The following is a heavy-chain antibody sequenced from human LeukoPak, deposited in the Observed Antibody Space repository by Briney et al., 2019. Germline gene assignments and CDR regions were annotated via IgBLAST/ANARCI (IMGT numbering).Heavy chain of an antibody. V-gene: IGHV3-30*04. D-gene: IGHD5-18*01. Sequence: GRSLRLSCAASGFTFSSYAMHWVRQAPGKGLEWVAVISYDGSNKYYADSVKGRFTISRDNSKNTLYLQMNSLRAEGTAVYYCARDMSYGYYYYYYGMDVWGQGTTVTVSS. CDR3: ARDMSYGYYYYYYGMDV. CDR2: ISYDGSNK. CDR1: GFTFSSYA. J-gene: IGHJ6*02.